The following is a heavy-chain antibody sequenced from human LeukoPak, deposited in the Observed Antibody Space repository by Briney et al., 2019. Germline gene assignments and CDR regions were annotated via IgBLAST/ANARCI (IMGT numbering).Heavy chain of an antibody. CDR1: GGSISSYY. V-gene: IGHV4-59*08. Sequence: SETLSLTCTVSGGSISSYYWSWIRQPPGKGLEWIGYIYYSGSTNYNPSLKSRVTISVDTSKNQFSLKLSSVTAADTAVYYCARVHCSSTSCYISALPDAFDIWGQGTMVTVSS. CDR2: IYYSGST. J-gene: IGHJ3*02. CDR3: ARVHCSSTSCYISALPDAFDI. D-gene: IGHD2-2*02.